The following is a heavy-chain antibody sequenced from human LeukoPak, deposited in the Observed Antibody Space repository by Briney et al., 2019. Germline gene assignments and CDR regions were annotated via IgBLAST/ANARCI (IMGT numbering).Heavy chain of an antibody. CDR2: ISGSGGST. Sequence: GGSLRLSCAASGFTFSSYAMSWVRQAPGKGLEWVSAISGSGGSTYYVDSVRGRFTISRDNTKNTLYLIMNSLRAEDTAVNYCSNRVRQVKTEYYLDYGGRETLLTVP. J-gene: IGHJ4*02. CDR3: SNRVRQVKTEYYLDY. CDR1: GFTFSSYA. D-gene: IGHD3-10*01. V-gene: IGHV3-23*01.